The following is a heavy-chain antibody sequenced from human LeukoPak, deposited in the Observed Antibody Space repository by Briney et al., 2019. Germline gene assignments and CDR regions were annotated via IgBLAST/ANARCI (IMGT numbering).Heavy chain of an antibody. Sequence: GGSLRLSCAASGFTFSNYEMNWVRQAPGKGLEWVSYISSSGSTIYYADSVKGRFTISRDNAKNSLYLQMNSLRAEDTAVYYCVAVATIKGDAFDIWGQGTMVTVSS. CDR3: VAVATIKGDAFDI. D-gene: IGHD5-24*01. V-gene: IGHV3-48*03. J-gene: IGHJ3*02. CDR2: ISSSGSTI. CDR1: GFTFSNYE.